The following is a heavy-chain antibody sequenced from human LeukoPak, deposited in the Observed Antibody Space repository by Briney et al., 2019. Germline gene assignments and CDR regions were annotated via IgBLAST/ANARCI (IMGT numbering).Heavy chain of an antibody. CDR2: IRQDGSEK. D-gene: IGHD6-13*01. J-gene: IGHJ4*02. CDR3: ARDWGIAAPQYYFDY. Sequence: PGGSLRLSCAASGFTFSSYWMSWVRQAPGKGLEWVANIRQDGSEKYYVDSVKGRFTISRDNAKNSLYLQMNSLRAEDTAVYYCARDWGIAAPQYYFDYWGQGTLVTVSS. V-gene: IGHV3-7*01. CDR1: GFTFSSYW.